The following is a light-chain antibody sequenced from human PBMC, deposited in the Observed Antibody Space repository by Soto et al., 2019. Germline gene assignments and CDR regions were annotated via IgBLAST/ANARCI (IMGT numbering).Light chain of an antibody. CDR2: GAS. CDR3: QQYDGLAPT. Sequence: IVLTQSPGTLSLSPGERATLSCRARQSVSRSYLAWYQQAPGQAHRLLIYGASNRAPGIPDRFSGSWSETDFSLIISSLEPEDFAGHYCQQYDGLAPTFGAGTNVTIK. V-gene: IGKV3-20*01. CDR1: QSVSRSY. J-gene: IGKJ4*01.